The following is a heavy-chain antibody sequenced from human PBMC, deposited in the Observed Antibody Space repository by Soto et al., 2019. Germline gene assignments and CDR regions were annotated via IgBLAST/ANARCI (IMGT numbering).Heavy chain of an antibody. CDR2: INPIFGTA. D-gene: IGHD3-10*01. CDR1: GGTFSSYA. CDR3: ARDFPITLVRGVITYYYYGMDV. J-gene: IGHJ6*02. V-gene: IGHV1-69*13. Sequence: SVKVSCKASGGTFSSYAISWVRQAPGQGLEWMGGINPIFGTANYAQKFQGRVTITADESTSTAYMELSSLRSEDTAVYYCARDFPITLVRGVITYYYYGMDVWGQGTTVTVAS.